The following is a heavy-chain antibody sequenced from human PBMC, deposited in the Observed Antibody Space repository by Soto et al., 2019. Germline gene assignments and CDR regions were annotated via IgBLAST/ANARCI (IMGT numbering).Heavy chain of an antibody. J-gene: IGHJ3*02. V-gene: IGHV4-31*03. CDR2: IYYSGST. CDR3: ASLTRQAPTSGAFDI. D-gene: IGHD1-20*01. CDR1: GGSISSGGYY. Sequence: QVQLQESGPGLVKPSQTLSLTCTVSGGSISSGGYYWSWIRQHPGKGLEWIGYIYYSGSTYYNPCLKSRVTISVDTSKNQFSLKLSSVTAADTAVYYCASLTRQAPTSGAFDIWGQGTMVTVSS.